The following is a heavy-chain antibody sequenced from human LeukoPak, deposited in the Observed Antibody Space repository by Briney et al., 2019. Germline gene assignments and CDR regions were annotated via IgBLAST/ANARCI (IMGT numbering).Heavy chain of an antibody. D-gene: IGHD6-19*01. J-gene: IGHJ4*02. CDR3: ARQSISVPGLYYFDY. Sequence: GESLKISCKGSGYSFTSYWIAWVRQMPGTGLEWMGIIYPGDSNPTYSNVRYSPSFQGQVTITADKSIGTAYLQWTSLKASDTAMYYCARQSISVPGLYYFDYWGQGTLVTVSS. CDR1: GYSFTSYW. CDR2: IYPGDSNPTYSNV. V-gene: IGHV5-51*01.